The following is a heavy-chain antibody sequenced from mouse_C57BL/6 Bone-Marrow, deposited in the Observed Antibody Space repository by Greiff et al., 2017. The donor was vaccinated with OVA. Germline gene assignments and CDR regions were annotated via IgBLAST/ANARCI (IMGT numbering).Heavy chain of an antibody. J-gene: IGHJ4*01. CDR3: ARSPYYYGSSSYYYAMDY. D-gene: IGHD1-1*01. V-gene: IGHV1-4*01. Sequence: VHLVESGADLARPGASVKMSCKASGYTFTSYTMHWVKQRPGQGLEWIGYINPSSGYTKYNQKFKDKATLTADKSSSTAYMQLSSLTSEDSAVYYCARSPYYYGSSSYYYAMDYWGQGTSVTVSS. CDR1: GYTFTSYT. CDR2: INPSSGYT.